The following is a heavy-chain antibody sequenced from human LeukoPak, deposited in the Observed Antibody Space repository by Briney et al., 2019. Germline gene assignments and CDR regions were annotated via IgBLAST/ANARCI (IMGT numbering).Heavy chain of an antibody. CDR3: ASSGSYRFDY. D-gene: IGHD1-26*01. J-gene: IGHJ4*02. CDR2: ITASGTAM. V-gene: IGHV3-48*02. CDR1: GSTFSSYS. Sequence: PGGSLRLSCAASGSTFSSYSMNWVRQAPGKGLEWVSHITASGTAMFYADSVKGRFTISRDNAKNSLYLQMNSLRDEDTAVYYRASSGSYRFDYWGQGTLVTVSS.